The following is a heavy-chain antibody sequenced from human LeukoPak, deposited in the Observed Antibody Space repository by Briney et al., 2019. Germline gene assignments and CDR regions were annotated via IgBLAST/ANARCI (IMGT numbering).Heavy chain of an antibody. CDR1: GFTFSSYA. CDR2: ISGSGGST. CDR3: ASGGIYYGAAFDF. D-gene: IGHD1-26*01. Sequence: GGSLRLSCEASGFTFSSYAVSWVRQAPGKGLEWVSAISGSGGSTYYADSVKGRFTISRDNSKNTLYLQMNSLRAEDTALYYCASGGIYYGAAFDFWGQGTLVTVSS. J-gene: IGHJ4*02. V-gene: IGHV3-23*01.